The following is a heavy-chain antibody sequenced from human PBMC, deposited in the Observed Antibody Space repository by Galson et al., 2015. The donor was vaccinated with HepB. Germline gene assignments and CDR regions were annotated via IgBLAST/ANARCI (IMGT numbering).Heavy chain of an antibody. CDR2: IYHSGST. J-gene: IGHJ4*02. D-gene: IGHD2-2*01. V-gene: IGHV4-4*02. CDR1: GGSISSSNW. Sequence: TLSLTCAVSGGSISSSNWWSWVRQPPGKGLEWIGEIYHSGSTNYNPSLKSRVTISVDKSKNQFSLKLSSVTAADTAVYYCARDGFICSSTSCPRAFDYWGQGTLVTVSS. CDR3: ARDGFICSSTSCPRAFDY.